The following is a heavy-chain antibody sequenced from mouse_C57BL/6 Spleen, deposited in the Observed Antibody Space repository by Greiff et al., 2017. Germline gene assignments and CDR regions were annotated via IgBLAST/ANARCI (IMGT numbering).Heavy chain of an antibody. CDR2: ISSGSSTI. J-gene: IGHJ1*03. CDR3: ARKWCYSNCLYFEV. D-gene: IGHD2-5*01. Sequence: DVKLVESGGGLVKPGGSLKLSCAASGFTFSDYGMHWVRQATEMGLEWVAYISSGSSTIYYADTVKGRCTISRVNAKNTLFLPMTSLRSENTAMYYCARKWCYSNCLYFEVWGTGPTVTVSS. CDR1: GFTFSDYG. V-gene: IGHV5-17*01.